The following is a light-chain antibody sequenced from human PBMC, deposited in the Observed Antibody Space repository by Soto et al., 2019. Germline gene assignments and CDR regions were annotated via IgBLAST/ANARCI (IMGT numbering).Light chain of an antibody. Sequence: QSVLTQPPSASGSPGQSVTISCTGTKNDIGVYDFVSWYQHHPGKAPRLIIYEVVQRPSVVPDRFSCSTSGNTASLTVSGLQAADEADYFCKSYAGSNTYVFGSGTKLTVL. CDR3: KSYAGSNTYV. J-gene: IGLJ1*01. CDR2: EVV. CDR1: KNDIGVYDF. V-gene: IGLV2-8*01.